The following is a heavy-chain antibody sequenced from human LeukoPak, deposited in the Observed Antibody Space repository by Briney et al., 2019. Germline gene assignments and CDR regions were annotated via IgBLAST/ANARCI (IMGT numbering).Heavy chain of an antibody. CDR1: GFTFSNAW. CDR2: IKDDGGEK. CDR3: TRDSIQPGDS. V-gene: IGHV3-7*01. D-gene: IGHD2-2*01. J-gene: IGHJ5*01. Sequence: PGGSLRLSCAASGFTFSNAWMSWVRQAPGRGLEWVANIKDDGGEKYYVGSVEGRFTISRDNARNSLYLQMNSLRAEDTAVYYCTRDSIQPGDSWGREPWSPSPQ.